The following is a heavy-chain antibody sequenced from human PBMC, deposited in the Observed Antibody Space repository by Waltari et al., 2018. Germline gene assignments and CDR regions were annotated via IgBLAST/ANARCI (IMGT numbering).Heavy chain of an antibody. CDR3: AWGFEAGTQH. J-gene: IGHJ1*01. Sequence: QVQLQESGPGLVKPSQTLSLTCTVSGGSISRGGYYWSWIRQHPGKGLGWIGYIYYGGSTYYNPSLKSRVSISVDTSKIQFSLKLSSVTAADTALYYCAWGFEAGTQHWGQGTLVTVSS. CDR2: IYYGGST. V-gene: IGHV4-31*03. CDR1: GGSISRGGYY. D-gene: IGHD6-19*01.